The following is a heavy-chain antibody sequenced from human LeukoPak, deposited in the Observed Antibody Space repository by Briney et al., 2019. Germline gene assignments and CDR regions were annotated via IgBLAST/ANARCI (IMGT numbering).Heavy chain of an antibody. J-gene: IGHJ4*02. V-gene: IGHV1-69*13. CDR2: IIPIFGTA. CDR1: GVTFSSYA. Sequence: SVKLSCKASGVTFSSYAISWERQAPGQGLEWMGGIIPIFGTADYAQKFQGRVTITADESTSTAYMELSSLRSEDTAVYYCARGGIDQGPNDYWGEGTGHSVSS. CDR3: ARGGIDQGPNDY. D-gene: IGHD3-16*01.